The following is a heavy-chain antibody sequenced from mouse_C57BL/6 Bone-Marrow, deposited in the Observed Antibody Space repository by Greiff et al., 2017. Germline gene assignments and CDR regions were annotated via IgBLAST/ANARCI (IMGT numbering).Heavy chain of an antibody. Sequence: VQLQQPGAELVKPGASVKLSCKASGYTFTSYWMHWVKQRPGQGLEWIGMIHPNSGSTNYNEKFKSKATLTVDKSSSTAYMQLSSLTSEDSAVYYCARGGKLGCWFAYWGQGTLVTVSA. J-gene: IGHJ3*01. D-gene: IGHD4-1*01. CDR2: IHPNSGST. CDR3: ARGGKLGCWFAY. V-gene: IGHV1-64*01. CDR1: GYTFTSYW.